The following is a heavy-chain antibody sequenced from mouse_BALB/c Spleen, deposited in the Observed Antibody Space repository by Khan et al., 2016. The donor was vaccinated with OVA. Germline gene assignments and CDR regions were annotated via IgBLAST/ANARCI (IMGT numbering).Heavy chain of an antibody. D-gene: IGHD2-13*01. CDR3: APSGSDYVSFVY. Sequence: EVQLQESGPEVVKPGASVKMSCTASGYTFTSYVMHWVQQKPGQGLEWLGFIYPFDDATKFTEQFTGKATLTSDKSSRTAFMELSSLTSEDSAVYYCAPSGSDYVSFVYWGQGTLVTVSA. CDR2: IYPFDDAT. CDR1: GYTFTSYV. J-gene: IGHJ3*01. V-gene: IGHV1S136*01.